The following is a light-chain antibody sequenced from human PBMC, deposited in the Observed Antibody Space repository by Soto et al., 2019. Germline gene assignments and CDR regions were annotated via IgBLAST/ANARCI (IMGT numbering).Light chain of an antibody. Sequence: QSVLTQPPSASGTPGQRVTISCSGSSFNIGSNYVYWYQQLPGTAPKLLIYRNDQRPSGVPDRFSGAKSGTSASLAISGLRSEDEADYYCAAWEDSLSGPVFGGGTKVTVL. J-gene: IGLJ2*01. CDR3: AAWEDSLSGPV. CDR1: SFNIGSNY. CDR2: RND. V-gene: IGLV1-47*01.